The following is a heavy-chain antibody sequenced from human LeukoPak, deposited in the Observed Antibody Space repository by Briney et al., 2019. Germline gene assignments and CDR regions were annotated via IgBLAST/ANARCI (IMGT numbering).Heavy chain of an antibody. CDR2: INHSGIT. D-gene: IGHD2-15*01. V-gene: IGHV4-34*01. CDR3: AISHKWLLLDY. CDR1: GASFSGYY. Sequence: PSETLCLTCAFYGASFSGYYWRWIRQPPGKGLEWIGEINHSGITTYNPSLKSRVTISVDTSKKQFSLKLNSVTAADTAVYYCAISHKWLLLDYWGQGTLVTVSS. J-gene: IGHJ4*02.